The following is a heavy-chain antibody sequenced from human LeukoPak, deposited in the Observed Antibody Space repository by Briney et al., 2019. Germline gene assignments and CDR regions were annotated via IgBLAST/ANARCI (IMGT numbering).Heavy chain of an antibody. Sequence: ETLSLTCTVSGGSISSSSYYWGWIRQPPGKGLEWIGSIYYSGSTYYNPSLKSRVTISVDTSKNQFSLKLSSVTAADTAVCYCARALSGGPDYWGQGTLVTVSS. V-gene: IGHV4-39*07. D-gene: IGHD3-16*02. CDR3: ARALSGGPDY. CDR1: GGSISSSSYY. J-gene: IGHJ4*02. CDR2: IYYSGST.